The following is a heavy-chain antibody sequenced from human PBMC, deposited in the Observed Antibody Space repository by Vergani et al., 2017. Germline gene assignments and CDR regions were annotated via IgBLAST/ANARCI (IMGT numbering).Heavy chain of an antibody. D-gene: IGHD3-10*01. J-gene: IGHJ6*02. CDR2: IHHSGDT. Sequence: QVQLQESGPGLVKPSETLTLTCDVSDSSIMTNPYWGWFRQSPGKGLEWIGCIHHSGDTHYNSSLKSRVSISIVSSSKFSLSRTSVTAADTPIYYCARHRGSGGFFPSSSFYGMDVWGHGTTVTVSS. CDR3: ARHRGSGGFFPSSSFYGMDV. CDR1: DSSIMTNPY. V-gene: IGHV4-38-2*01.